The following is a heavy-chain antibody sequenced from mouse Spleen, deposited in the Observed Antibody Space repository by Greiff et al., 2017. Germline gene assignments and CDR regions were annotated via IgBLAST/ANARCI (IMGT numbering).Heavy chain of an antibody. CDR1: GYAFTNYL. CDR2: INPGSGGT. V-gene: IGHV1-54*01. Sequence: QVQLKESGAELVRPGTSVKVSCKASGYAFTNYLIEWVKQRPGQGLEWIGVINPGSGGTNYNEKFKGKATLTADKSSSTAYMQLSSLTSDDSAVYFCAKPITTVVGHYAMDYWGQGTSVTVSS. CDR3: AKPITTVVGHYAMDY. D-gene: IGHD1-1*01. J-gene: IGHJ4*01.